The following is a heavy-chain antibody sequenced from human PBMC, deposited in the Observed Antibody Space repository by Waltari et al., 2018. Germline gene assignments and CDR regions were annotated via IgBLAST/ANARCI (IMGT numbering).Heavy chain of an antibody. CDR1: GFTFTTYH. D-gene: IGHD3-22*01. CDR2: ISGSGGST. V-gene: IGHV3-23*01. CDR3: AKVFNYYDTRGYYFDH. J-gene: IGHJ4*02. Sequence: EVQLLESGGGLVERGGSLRISCAASGFTFTTYHMSWVRQAPGKGLEWVSGISGSGGSTYYADSVKGRFTISRDNSKNTLFLQMNSLRADDTAVYYCAKVFNYYDTRGYYFDHWGQGTLVTASS.